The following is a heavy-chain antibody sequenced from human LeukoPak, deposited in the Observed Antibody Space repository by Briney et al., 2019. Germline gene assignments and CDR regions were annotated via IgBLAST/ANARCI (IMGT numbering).Heavy chain of an antibody. CDR1: GFTFSSYW. CDR2: IKQDGSEK. D-gene: IGHD6-19*01. Sequence: GGSLRLSCAASGFTFSSYWMSWVRQAPGKGLEWVANIKQDGSEKYYVDSVKGRFTISRDNAKNSLYLQMNSPRAEDTAVYYCATSNSGWYYFEYWGQGTLVTVSS. CDR3: ATSNSGWYYFEY. J-gene: IGHJ4*02. V-gene: IGHV3-7*01.